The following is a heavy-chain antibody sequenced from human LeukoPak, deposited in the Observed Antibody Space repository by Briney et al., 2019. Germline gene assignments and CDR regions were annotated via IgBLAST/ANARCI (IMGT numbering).Heavy chain of an antibody. Sequence: SVKVSCKASGGTFSSYAISWVRQAPGQGLKWMGGIIPIFGTANYAQKFQGRVTITADESTSTAYMELSGLRSEDTAVYYCARDTSGSYQSYFDYWGQGTLVTVSS. CDR2: IIPIFGTA. D-gene: IGHD1-26*01. CDR3: ARDTSGSYQSYFDY. V-gene: IGHV1-69*13. CDR1: GGTFSSYA. J-gene: IGHJ4*02.